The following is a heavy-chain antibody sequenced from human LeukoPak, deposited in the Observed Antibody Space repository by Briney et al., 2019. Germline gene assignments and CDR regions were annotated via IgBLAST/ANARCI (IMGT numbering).Heavy chain of an antibody. CDR2: IYHTGST. CDR3: AAWGASSDP. D-gene: IGHD7-27*01. J-gene: IGHJ5*02. Sequence: PSETLSLTCDVSGGSISSGLYSWSWIRQPLGKGLEWIGYIYHTGSTYYNPSLKSRVTISVDTSKNQFSLKLSSVTAADTAVYYCAAWGASSDPWGQGTLVTVSS. V-gene: IGHV4-30-2*02. CDR1: GGSISSGLYS.